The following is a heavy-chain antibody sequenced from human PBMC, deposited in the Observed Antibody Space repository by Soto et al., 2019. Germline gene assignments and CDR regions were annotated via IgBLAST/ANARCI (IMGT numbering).Heavy chain of an antibody. J-gene: IGHJ4*02. CDR2: IYYSGST. CDR3: ARTYYYDSSGYYYVIYYFDY. Sequence: SETLSLTCAVSGGSISSGGYSWSWIRQPPGKGLEWIGYIYYSGSTYYNPSLKSRVTISVDTSKNQFSLKLSSVTAADTAVYYCARTYYYDSSGYYYVIYYFDYWGQGTLVTVSS. V-gene: IGHV4-30-2*05. CDR1: GGSISSGGYS. D-gene: IGHD3-22*01.